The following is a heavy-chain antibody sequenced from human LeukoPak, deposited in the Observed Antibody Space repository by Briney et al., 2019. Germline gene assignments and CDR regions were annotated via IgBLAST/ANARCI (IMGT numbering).Heavy chain of an antibody. CDR2: INQEGSKR. CDR3: ARERVSGSYFGGYYMDV. V-gene: IGHV3-7*03. J-gene: IGHJ6*03. CDR1: GFIFSSYW. Sequence: GGSLRLSCEVSGFIFSSYWMSWVRQAPGKGLEWVGNINQEGSKRNHGDSVNGRFTISRDNAMNSLYLQMNSLRAEDTALYHCARERVSGSYFGGYYMDVWGKGTTVTISS. D-gene: IGHD1-26*01.